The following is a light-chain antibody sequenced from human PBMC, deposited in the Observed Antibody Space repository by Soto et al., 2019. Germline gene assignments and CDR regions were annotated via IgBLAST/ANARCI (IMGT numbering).Light chain of an antibody. J-gene: IGLJ1*01. Sequence: QSVLTQPPPVSGAPGQRVTISCTGSSSNIGAGYDVHWYQQLPGPAPKLLIYGNSNRPSGVPDRFSGSKSGTSASLAISGLQAEDEPDYYCQSYDSSLSGSFFGTGTKVTVL. CDR1: SSNIGAGYD. CDR2: GNS. V-gene: IGLV1-40*01. CDR3: QSYDSSLSGSF.